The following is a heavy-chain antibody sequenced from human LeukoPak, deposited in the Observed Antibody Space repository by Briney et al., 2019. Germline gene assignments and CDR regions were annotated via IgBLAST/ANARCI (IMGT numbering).Heavy chain of an antibody. CDR1: GGSISSYY. CDR3: ARESSEYSSPYNWFDP. Sequence: SETLSLTCTVSGGSISSYYWSWIRQPPGKGLEWIGYIYYSGSTNYNPSLKSRVTISVDTSKNQFSLKLSSVTAADTAVYYCARESSEYSSPYNWFDPWGQGTLVTVSS. D-gene: IGHD6-6*01. CDR2: IYYSGST. J-gene: IGHJ5*02. V-gene: IGHV4-59*01.